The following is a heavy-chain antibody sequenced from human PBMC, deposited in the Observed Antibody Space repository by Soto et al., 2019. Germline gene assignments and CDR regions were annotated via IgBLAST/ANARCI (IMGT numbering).Heavy chain of an antibody. D-gene: IGHD6-19*01. Sequence: SGPTLVNPTQTLTLTCTFSGLSLSTFGMGVGWIRQAPGKALEWLALIYWDDDKRYSPSLNSKLTIAKDNSKNMAVLTMTNVDRVVAATYYCVYSPHCGCSDYWGQGAHGTVSS. CDR3: VYSPHCGCSDY. CDR2: IYWDDDK. CDR1: GLSLSTFGMG. V-gene: IGHV2-5*02. J-gene: IGHJ4*02.